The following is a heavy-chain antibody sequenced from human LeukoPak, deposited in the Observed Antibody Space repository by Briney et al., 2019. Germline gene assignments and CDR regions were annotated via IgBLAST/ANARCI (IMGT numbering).Heavy chain of an antibody. D-gene: IGHD1-26*01. CDR2: INHSGST. J-gene: IGHJ5*02. V-gene: IGHV4-61*08. CDR1: GGSIGSAGYY. Sequence: SETLSLTCTVSGGSIGSAGYYWSWIRQPRGKGLEWIGEINHSGSTNYIPAPKRRVTISVDTSKNQFSLKLSSVTAADTAAYHCARQRVVGATSFDPWGQGTLVTACS. CDR3: ARQRVVGATSFDP.